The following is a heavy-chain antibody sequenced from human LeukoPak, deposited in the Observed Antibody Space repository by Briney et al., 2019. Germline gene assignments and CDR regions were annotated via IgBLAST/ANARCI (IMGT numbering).Heavy chain of an antibody. CDR1: GYSISSGYY. CDR2: IYHSGST. CDR3: ARDRGANDAFDI. D-gene: IGHD1-26*01. Sequence: SETLSLTCAVSGYSISSGYYWGWIRQPPGKGLEWIGSIYHSGSTYYNPSLKSRVTISVDTSKNQFSLKLSSVTAADTAVYDCARDRGANDAFDIWGQGTMVTVSS. V-gene: IGHV4-38-2*02. J-gene: IGHJ3*02.